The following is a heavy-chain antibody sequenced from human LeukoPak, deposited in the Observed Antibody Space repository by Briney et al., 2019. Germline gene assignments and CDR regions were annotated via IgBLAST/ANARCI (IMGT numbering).Heavy chain of an antibody. D-gene: IGHD1-26*01. V-gene: IGHV1-69*05. CDR3: ARGAGGSYEESAFDI. J-gene: IGHJ3*02. CDR1: GGTFSSYA. CDR2: IIVIFGTA. Sequence: SVKVSCKASGGTFSSYAIRWVRQAPGQGLEWMGGIIVIFGTANYAQKFQGRVTITTDESTSTAYMELSSLRSEDTAVYYCARGAGGSYEESAFDIWGQGTMVTVSS.